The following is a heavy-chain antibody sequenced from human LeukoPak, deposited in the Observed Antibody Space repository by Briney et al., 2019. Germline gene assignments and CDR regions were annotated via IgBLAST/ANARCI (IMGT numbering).Heavy chain of an antibody. CDR3: ARSWTYFDY. J-gene: IGHJ4*02. CDR2: IYYSGST. V-gene: IGHV4-39*01. Sequence: GLEWIASIYYSGSTYYNPSLKSRVTISVDTSKNQFSLKLSSVTAADTAVYYCARSWTYFDYWGQGTLVTVSS. D-gene: IGHD6-13*01.